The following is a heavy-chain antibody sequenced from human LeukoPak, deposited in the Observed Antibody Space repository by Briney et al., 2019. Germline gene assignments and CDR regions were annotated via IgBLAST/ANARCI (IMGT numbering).Heavy chain of an antibody. J-gene: IGHJ5*02. V-gene: IGHV3-23*01. Sequence: GGSLRLSCAASGFTFSNYSMSWVRQAPGKGLEWVSGISGSGGSTYYADSVKGRFTISRDNSKNTLYLQMNSLRAEDTAVYYCAKDRRIGTTYSWFEPWGQGTLVTVSS. CDR2: ISGSGGST. D-gene: IGHD1-1*01. CDR1: GFTFSNYS. CDR3: AKDRRIGTTYSWFEP.